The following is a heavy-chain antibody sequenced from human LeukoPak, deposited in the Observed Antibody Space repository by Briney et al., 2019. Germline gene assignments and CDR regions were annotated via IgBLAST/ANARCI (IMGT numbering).Heavy chain of an antibody. CDR3: ARDPNCSSPSCHEIDYYYYMDV. CDR2: INPSSGDT. Sequence: GASVKVSCKASGYTFTGYYMHWVRQAPGQGLEWMGWINPSSGDTNYAQQFQGRVTMTRDTSISTAYMELKRLRSDDTVVYYCARDPNCSSPSCHEIDYYYYMDVWGKGTTVTVSS. CDR1: GYTFTGYY. V-gene: IGHV1-2*02. J-gene: IGHJ6*03. D-gene: IGHD2-2*01.